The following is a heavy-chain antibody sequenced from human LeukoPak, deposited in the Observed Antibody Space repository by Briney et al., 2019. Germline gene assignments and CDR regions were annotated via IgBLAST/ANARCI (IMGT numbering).Heavy chain of an antibody. D-gene: IGHD3-9*01. J-gene: IGHJ2*01. CDR1: GGTFSSYA. Sequence: SVKVSCKASGGTFSSYAISWVRQAPGQGLEWMGGIIPIFGTANYAQKFQGRVTITTDESTSTAYMELSGLRSEDTAVYYCARVSRYTTGYSSYWYFDLWGRGTLVTVSS. CDR3: ARVSRYTTGYSSYWYFDL. V-gene: IGHV1-69*05. CDR2: IIPIFGTA.